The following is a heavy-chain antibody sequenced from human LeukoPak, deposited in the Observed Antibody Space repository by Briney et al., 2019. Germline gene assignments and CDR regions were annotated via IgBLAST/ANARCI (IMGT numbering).Heavy chain of an antibody. D-gene: IGHD3-10*01. CDR1: GYTFTSYY. Sequence: ASVKVSCKASGYTFTSYYMHWVRQAPVQGLEWMGIINPSGGSTSYAQKFQGRVTMTRDTSTSTVYMELSSLRSEDTAVYYCAREGSGLAVDYWGQGTLVTVSS. CDR3: AREGSGLAVDY. CDR2: INPSGGST. V-gene: IGHV1-46*01. J-gene: IGHJ4*02.